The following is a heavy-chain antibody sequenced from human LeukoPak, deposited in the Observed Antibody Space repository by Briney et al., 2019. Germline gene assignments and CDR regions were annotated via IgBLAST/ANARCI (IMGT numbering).Heavy chain of an antibody. V-gene: IGHV3-30*02. CDR1: GFTFSSYG. CDR3: ATGTSSWYENFYFDY. D-gene: IGHD6-13*01. Sequence: GGSLRLSCAASGFTFSSYGMHWVRQAPGKGLEWVAFIRYDGSNKYYADSVKGRFTISRDNSKNTLYLQMNSLRAEDTAVYYCATGTSSWYENFYFDYWGQGTLVTVSS. J-gene: IGHJ4*02. CDR2: IRYDGSNK.